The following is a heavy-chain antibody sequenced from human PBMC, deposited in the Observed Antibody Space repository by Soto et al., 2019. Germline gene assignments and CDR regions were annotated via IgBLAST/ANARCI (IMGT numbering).Heavy chain of an antibody. CDR2: VSANGQGI. V-gene: IGHV3-23*01. CDR3: AKDRHYPRDYFHY. CDR1: GFTFSSSA. Sequence: EVQLLESGGGLVQPGGSLRLSCAAYGFTFSSSAISWVRQAPGKGLEWVSAVSANGQGIYYADSLRGRFTLSRDSSKNTVFLHMDILSAEDTAVYYCAKDRHYPRDYFHYWGQGTLVTVSS. J-gene: IGHJ4*02. D-gene: IGHD3-10*01.